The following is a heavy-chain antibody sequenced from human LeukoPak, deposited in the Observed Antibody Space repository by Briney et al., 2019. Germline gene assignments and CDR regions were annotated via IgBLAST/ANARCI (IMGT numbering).Heavy chain of an antibody. CDR1: GYSFNAFD. CDR2: INPNSGAT. CDR3: VRDGSHWSSFHY. Sequence: ASVKVSCKASGYSFNAFDIHWVRQAPGQGLEWVGRINPNSGATDYAQKFRAGVTLTRDTTTNTVYMELSSLRSDDTAVYYCVRDGSHWSSFHYWGQGTLVIVSS. V-gene: IGHV1-2*06. J-gene: IGHJ4*02. D-gene: IGHD6-19*01.